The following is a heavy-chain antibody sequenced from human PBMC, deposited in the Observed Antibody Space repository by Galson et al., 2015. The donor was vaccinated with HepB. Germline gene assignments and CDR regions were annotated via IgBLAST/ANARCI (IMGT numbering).Heavy chain of an antibody. V-gene: IGHV3-23*01. Sequence: LRLSCAASGVTFSSYAMGWVRQAPGKGLQWVSGITGSGDRTHYADYVMGRFTISRDNSKNILFLQMSSLSAEDTAIYYCVRDQDDIFSPFYGLDVWGQGTTVTVAS. J-gene: IGHJ6*02. D-gene: IGHD3-9*01. CDR3: VRDQDDIFSPFYGLDV. CDR1: GVTFSSYA. CDR2: ITGSGDRT.